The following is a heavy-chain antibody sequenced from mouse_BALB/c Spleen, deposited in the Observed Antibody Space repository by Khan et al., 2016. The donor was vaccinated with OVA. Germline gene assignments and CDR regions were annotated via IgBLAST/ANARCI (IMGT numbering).Heavy chain of an antibody. J-gene: IGHJ2*01. CDR1: GYTITSGYG. Sequence: QLEESGPGLVKPSQSLTLSCTATGYTITSGYGWYWIRQSPGNILELMGYISYSGSTNYNPSLKSRFSITRDTSKNQFFLQLNSVTTEDTAAYYCARTARIKYWGQGTTLTVSS. V-gene: IGHV3-1*02. CDR2: ISYSGST. D-gene: IGHD3-3*01. CDR3: ARTARIKY.